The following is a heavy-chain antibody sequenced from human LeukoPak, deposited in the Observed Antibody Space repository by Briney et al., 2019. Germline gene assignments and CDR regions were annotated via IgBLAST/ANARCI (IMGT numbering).Heavy chain of an antibody. D-gene: IGHD5-18*01. J-gene: IGHJ6*02. CDR1: GFTFSSYD. Sequence: GGSLRLSCAASGFTFSSYDMHWVRQATGKGLEWVSAIGTAGDTYYPGSVKGRFTISRENAKNSLYLQMNSLRAGDTAVYYCARADTAMAPTGMDVWGQGTTVTASS. V-gene: IGHV3-13*01. CDR2: IGTAGDT. CDR3: ARADTAMAPTGMDV.